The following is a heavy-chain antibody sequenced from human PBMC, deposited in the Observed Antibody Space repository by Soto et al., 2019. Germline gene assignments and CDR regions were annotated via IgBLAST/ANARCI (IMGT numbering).Heavy chain of an antibody. J-gene: IGHJ4*02. CDR1: GFTFENYA. CDR3: AKEMWGWGYDIFGVDIAFDH. V-gene: IGHV3-23*01. D-gene: IGHD3-9*01. Sequence: EVQLLQSGGGLVQPGGSLRLSCEVSGFTFENYAMNWVRRAPGKGLEWVSSISNIGGQTFYADSVKGRFTISRDMSKKTVHLRMNNLRPDDTGVYFCAKEMWGWGYDIFGVDIAFDHWGQGTPVTVSS. CDR2: ISNIGGQT.